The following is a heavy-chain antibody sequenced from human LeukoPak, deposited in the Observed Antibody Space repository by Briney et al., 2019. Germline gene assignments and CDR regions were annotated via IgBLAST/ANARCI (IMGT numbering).Heavy chain of an antibody. Sequence: SETLSLTCTVSGVSISSSNSYWGWIRQPPGKGLKWIGSIYYSGNTYYNASLKSQVSISIDTSKNQFSLKLTSVTAADTAVYYCARQTGSGLFILPGGQGTLVTVSS. CDR2: IYYSGNT. CDR1: GVSISSSNSY. V-gene: IGHV4-39*01. CDR3: ARQTGSGLFILP. D-gene: IGHD3/OR15-3a*01. J-gene: IGHJ4*02.